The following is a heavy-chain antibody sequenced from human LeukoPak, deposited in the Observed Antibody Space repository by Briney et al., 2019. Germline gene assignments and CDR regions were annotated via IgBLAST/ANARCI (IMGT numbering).Heavy chain of an antibody. CDR3: ARGTAGTTYVFDY. CDR2: RNPNSGNT. Sequence: ASVKVSCKPSRYTVTSYDIMWVRQATAQGLEGMGWRNPNSGNTGYAQKSQGTATMIRNTSISPAYMELSSLRSQCTARHYRARGTAGTTYVFDYWGQGILVTVSS. V-gene: IGHV1-8*01. CDR1: RYTVTSYD. D-gene: IGHD1-1*01. J-gene: IGHJ4*02.